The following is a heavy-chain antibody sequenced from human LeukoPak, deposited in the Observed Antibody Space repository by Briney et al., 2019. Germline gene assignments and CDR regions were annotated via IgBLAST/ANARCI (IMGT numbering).Heavy chain of an antibody. D-gene: IGHD2-2*01. CDR1: GDSVSSNSVT. V-gene: IGHV6-1*01. CDR3: AGRLTQYDCFDP. J-gene: IGHJ5*02. Sequence: SQTLSLTCAISGDSVSSNSVTWNWIRQSPSRGLEWLGRTYYRSTWYNVYAVSVRGRITVNPDTSKNQFSLHLNSVTPEDTAVYYCAGRLTQYDCFDPWGQGILVTVSS. CDR2: TYYRSTWYN.